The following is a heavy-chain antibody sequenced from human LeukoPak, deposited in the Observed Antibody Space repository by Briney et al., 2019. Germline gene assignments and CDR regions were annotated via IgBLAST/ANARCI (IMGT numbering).Heavy chain of an antibody. D-gene: IGHD3-10*01. V-gene: IGHV3-48*03. CDR2: ISSSGSTI. CDR3: AKRAYGSDAEFDY. J-gene: IGHJ4*02. Sequence: GGSLRLSCAASGFTFSSYEMNWVRQAPGKGLEWVSYISSSGSTIYYADSVKGRFTISRDNSKNTLYLLMSSLRAEDTALYYCAKRAYGSDAEFDYWGQGTLVTVSS. CDR1: GFTFSSYE.